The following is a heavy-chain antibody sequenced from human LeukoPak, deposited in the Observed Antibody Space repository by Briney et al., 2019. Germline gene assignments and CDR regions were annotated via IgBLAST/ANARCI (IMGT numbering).Heavy chain of an antibody. V-gene: IGHV4-31*03. Sequence: SETLSLTCTVSGGSISSGGYYWSWIRQHPGKGLEWIGYIYYSGSTYYNPSLKSRVTISVDTSKNQFSLKLSSVTAADTAVYYCARGNQQLLPYYFDYWGQGTLVTVSS. J-gene: IGHJ4*02. CDR3: ARGNQQLLPYYFDY. CDR1: GGSISSGGYY. D-gene: IGHD6-13*01. CDR2: IYYSGST.